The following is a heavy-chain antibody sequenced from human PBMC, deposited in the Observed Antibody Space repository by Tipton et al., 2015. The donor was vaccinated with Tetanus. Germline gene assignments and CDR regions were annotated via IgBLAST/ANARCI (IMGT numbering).Heavy chain of an antibody. V-gene: IGHV3-23*01. CDR1: GFTFRSYA. CDR2: ISGNGGGT. CDR3: AKDRGPGYSGYDYPIDY. D-gene: IGHD5-12*01. J-gene: IGHJ4*02. Sequence: SLRLSCAASGFTFRSYAMSWVRQAPGKGLEWVSVISGNGGGTYHADSVKGRFTISRDNSKNTLYLQMNSLRAEDTALYYCAKDRGPGYSGYDYPIDYWGQGTLVTVSS.